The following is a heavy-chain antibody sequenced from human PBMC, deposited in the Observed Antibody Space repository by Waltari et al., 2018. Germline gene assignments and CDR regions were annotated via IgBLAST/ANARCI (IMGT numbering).Heavy chain of an antibody. D-gene: IGHD2-2*01. V-gene: IGHV1-18*01. CDR3: ARVSFYPTPSTHYYYGMDV. CDR1: GYTFTSYG. Sequence: QVQLVQSGAEVKKPGASVKVSCKASGYTFTSYGISWVRQAPGQGLEWMGWISAYNGNTNDAQKRQGRVTMTTDTSTSTAYMGLRSLRSDDTAVYYCARVSFYPTPSTHYYYGMDVWGQGTTVTVSS. CDR2: ISAYNGNT. J-gene: IGHJ6*02.